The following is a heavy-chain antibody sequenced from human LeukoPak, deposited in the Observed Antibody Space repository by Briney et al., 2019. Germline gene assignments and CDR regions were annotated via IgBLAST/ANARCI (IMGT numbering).Heavy chain of an antibody. Sequence: PGGSLRLSCAASGFTFDDYAMHWVRQAPGKGLEWVSGISWNSGSIGYADSVRGRFTISRDNSKNTLYLQMNSLRGEDTAVYYCARGPRRKAITMVRGVIGSHYYMDVWGKGTTVTVSS. D-gene: IGHD3-10*01. CDR1: GFTFDDYA. J-gene: IGHJ6*03. V-gene: IGHV3-9*01. CDR3: ARGPRRKAITMVRGVIGSHYYMDV. CDR2: ISWNSGSI.